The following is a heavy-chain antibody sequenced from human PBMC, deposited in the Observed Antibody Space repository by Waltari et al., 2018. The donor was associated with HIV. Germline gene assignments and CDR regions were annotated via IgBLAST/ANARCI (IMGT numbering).Heavy chain of an antibody. V-gene: IGHV3-13*04. Sequence: EVHLVESGGGLIQPGGSLRLSWAAYGFPFNTYDMHWVRQAAGEGLQWVSAIGAAGDTYYSDSVKGRFTISRENAKNSLFLQMNSLRAGDTAVYFCVRVRDSSSGWYIFDYWGQGALVTVSS. D-gene: IGHD6-19*01. CDR1: GFPFNTYD. J-gene: IGHJ4*02. CDR2: IGAAGDT. CDR3: VRVRDSSSGWYIFDY.